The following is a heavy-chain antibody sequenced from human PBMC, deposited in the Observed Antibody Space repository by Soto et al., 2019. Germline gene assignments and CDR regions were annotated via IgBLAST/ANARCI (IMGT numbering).Heavy chain of an antibody. CDR3: AKTYVAWANFPFGS. V-gene: IGHV3-23*04. CDR2: IRDDGVTT. D-gene: IGHD2-21*01. CDR1: GFNFNSNV. J-gene: IGHJ4*02. Sequence: EVQLVESGGGLVQPGGSLRLSCTASGFNFNSNVMSWVRQAPGKGLEWLAIIRDDGVTTYYAASVKGRFTISRDNSMNTLYLQMKSLRAEATAVYYCAKTYVAWANFPFGSWGQGIQVTVSS.